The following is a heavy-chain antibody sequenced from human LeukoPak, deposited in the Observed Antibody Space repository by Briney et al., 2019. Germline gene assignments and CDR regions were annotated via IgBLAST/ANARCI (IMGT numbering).Heavy chain of an antibody. CDR1: GGSISSSSYY. CDR2: IYYSGCT. D-gene: IGHD3-10*01. V-gene: IGHV4-39*01. Sequence: SETLSLTCTVSGGSISSSSYYWGWIRQPPGKGLEWIGSIYYSGCTYYNPSLKSRVTISVDTSKNQFSLKLSSVTAADTAVYYCARRRLQGLLWFGEPFDYWGQGTLVTVSS. CDR3: ARRRLQGLLWFGEPFDY. J-gene: IGHJ4*02.